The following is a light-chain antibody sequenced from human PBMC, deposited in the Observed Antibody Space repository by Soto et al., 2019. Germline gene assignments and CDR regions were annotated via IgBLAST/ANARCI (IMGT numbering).Light chain of an antibody. CDR2: DAS. V-gene: IGKV3-20*01. CDR1: QSVSSNY. CDR3: QHYGRSPPSWT. Sequence: EIVLTQSPGTLSLSAGERATLSCRASQSVSSNYLAWYQQKPGQPPRLLISDASSRATGIPDRFIGSGSGTDFTITISSLEPEDFAVYYCQHYGRSPPSWTFGQGTKVEIK. J-gene: IGKJ1*01.